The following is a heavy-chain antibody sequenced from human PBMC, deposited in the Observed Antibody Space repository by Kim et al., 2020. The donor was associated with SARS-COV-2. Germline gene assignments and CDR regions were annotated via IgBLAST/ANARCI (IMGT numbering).Heavy chain of an antibody. V-gene: IGHV3-11*06. Sequence: ADSVKGRFTLSRDNAKNSLYLQMNSLGAEDTAVYYCARDLLYDSSGYYDCWGQGILVTVSS. D-gene: IGHD3-22*01. J-gene: IGHJ4*02. CDR3: ARDLLYDSSGYYDC.